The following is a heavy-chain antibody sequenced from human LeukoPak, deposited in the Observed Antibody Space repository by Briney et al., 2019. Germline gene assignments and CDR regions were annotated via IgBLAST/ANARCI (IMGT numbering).Heavy chain of an antibody. CDR3: AKTGNPATGDY. CDR2: ISGSGGST. D-gene: IGHD1-1*01. CDR1: GFTFSSYG. J-gene: IGHJ4*02. V-gene: IGHV3-23*01. Sequence: GGTLRLSCAASGFTFSSYGMSWVRQAPGKGLEWVSAISGSGGSTYYADSVKGRFTISRDNSKNTLYLQMNSLRAEDTAIYYCAKTGNPATGDYWGQGTLVTVSS.